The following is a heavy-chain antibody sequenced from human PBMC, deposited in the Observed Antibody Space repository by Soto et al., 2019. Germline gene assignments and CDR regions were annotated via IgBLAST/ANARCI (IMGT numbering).Heavy chain of an antibody. D-gene: IGHD3-10*01. CDR2: INHSGST. V-gene: IGHV4-34*01. CDR1: GGSFSGYY. J-gene: IGHJ5*02. CDR3: ARGLSYGSGRRPFGWFDP. Sequence: SETLSLTCAVYGGSFSGYYWSWIRQPPGKGLEWIGEINHSGSTNYNPSLKSRVTISVDTSKNQFSLKLSSVTAADTAVYYCARGLSYGSGRRPFGWFDPWGQGTLVTVSS.